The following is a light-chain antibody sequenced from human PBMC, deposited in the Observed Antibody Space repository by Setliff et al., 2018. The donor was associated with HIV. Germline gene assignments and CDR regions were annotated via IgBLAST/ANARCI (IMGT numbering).Light chain of an antibody. J-gene: IGLJ1*01. CDR1: SSNVGKYEF. CDR3: CSYAGSRTFEV. Sequence: QSALTQPASVSGSPGQSITISCTGNSSNVGKYEFVSWYRQYPGKAPELTIYEVTKRPSGVSKRFSGSKSGNAASLTISGLQPDDEADYYCCSYAGSRTFEVFGTGTKVTVL. V-gene: IGLV2-23*02. CDR2: EVT.